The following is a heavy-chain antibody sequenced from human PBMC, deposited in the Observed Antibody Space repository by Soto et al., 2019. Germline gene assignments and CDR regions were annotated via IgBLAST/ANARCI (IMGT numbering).Heavy chain of an antibody. V-gene: IGHV4-34*01. CDR3: PRAWESYRIAAKTLLDY. J-gene: IGHJ4*02. CDR1: GGSFSGYY. CDR2: INHSGST. D-gene: IGHD6-13*01. Sequence: PSETLSLTCAVYGGSFSGYYWSWIRQPPGKGLEWIGEINHSGSTHYNPSLQSRATLTVDTSKHQYSQKLISVTAEDTAVYYCPRAWESYRIAAKTLLDYWGQGTLVTVSS.